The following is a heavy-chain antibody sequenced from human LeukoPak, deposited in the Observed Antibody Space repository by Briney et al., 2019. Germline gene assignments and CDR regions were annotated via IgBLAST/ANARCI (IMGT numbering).Heavy chain of an antibody. CDR1: GYTFTDYY. CDR2: IHPNSGGI. Sequence: ASVKVSCKASGYTFTDYYMNWVRQAPGQGLEWMGWIHPNSGGIKYAQKFQGRVTMTRDTSISTAYMELSGLTSDDTAVYYCARESCSGGSCYYFDYWGQGTLVTVSS. CDR3: ARESCSGGSCYYFDY. V-gene: IGHV1-2*02. J-gene: IGHJ4*02. D-gene: IGHD2-15*01.